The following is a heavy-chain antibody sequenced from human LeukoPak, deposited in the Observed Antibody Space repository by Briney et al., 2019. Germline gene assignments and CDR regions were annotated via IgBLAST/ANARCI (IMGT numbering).Heavy chain of an antibody. V-gene: IGHV3-30*18. CDR3: AKDWRWQQPIYGMNV. CDR2: ISDDRSNQ. J-gene: IGHJ6*02. D-gene: IGHD6-13*01. CDR1: GFTFRNYG. Sequence: GGSLRHSCVASGFTFRNYGMHWGPQAPGKGLEWVAFISDDRSNQYYTDSVKGRFTISRDNSKNTLFLQMNSLRPEDPAIYYCAKDWRWQQPIYGMNVWGQGTTVTVSS.